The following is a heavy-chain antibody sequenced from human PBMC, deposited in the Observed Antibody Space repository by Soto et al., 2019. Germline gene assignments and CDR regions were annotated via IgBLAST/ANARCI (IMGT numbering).Heavy chain of an antibody. CDR1: GGSVSGGAYQ. J-gene: IGHJ6*02. CDR3: ARDNMATFDYHYYGMDV. D-gene: IGHD5-12*01. V-gene: IGHV4-61*08. CDR2: VHFSGGT. Sequence: QVQLQESGPGLARPSETLSLTCSVSGGSVSGGAYQWTWIRQPPGKGLEWIGYVHFSGGTNYNPSLGSRVTISIDTSRDQFSLELTSLTAADTAVYFCARDNMATFDYHYYGMDVWGQGTTVTVSS.